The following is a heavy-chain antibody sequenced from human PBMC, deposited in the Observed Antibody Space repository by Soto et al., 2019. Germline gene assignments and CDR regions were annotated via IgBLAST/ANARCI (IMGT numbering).Heavy chain of an antibody. CDR1: GFTFSSYG. Sequence: QVQLVESGGGVVQPGRSLRLSCAASGFTFSSYGMHWVRQAPGKGLEWVAVISYDGSNKYYADSVKGRFTISRDNSKNTLYLQMNSLRAEDTAVYYYAKDTRIVVVTHAFDIWGQGTMVTVSS. CDR3: AKDTRIVVVTHAFDI. V-gene: IGHV3-30*18. J-gene: IGHJ3*02. CDR2: ISYDGSNK. D-gene: IGHD2-21*02.